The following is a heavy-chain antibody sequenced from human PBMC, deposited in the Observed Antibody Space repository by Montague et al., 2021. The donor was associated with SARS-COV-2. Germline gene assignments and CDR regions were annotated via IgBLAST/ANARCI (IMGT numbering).Heavy chain of an antibody. D-gene: IGHD3-3*01. CDR3: ASGNRRITIFGVVIYDAFDI. CDR2: IYHSGST. J-gene: IGHJ3*02. CDR1: GGSISSSNW. V-gene: IGHV4-4*02. Sequence: SETLSLTCAVSGGSISSSNWWSWVRQPPGKGLGWSGVIYHSGSTNYNPSLKSLATISENKSKNQFSLTLSSVTAAATAVYYCASGNRRITIFGVVIYDAFDIWGQGTMATVSS.